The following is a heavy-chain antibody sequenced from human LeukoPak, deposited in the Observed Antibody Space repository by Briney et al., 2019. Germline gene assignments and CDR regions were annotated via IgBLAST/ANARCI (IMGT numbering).Heavy chain of an antibody. CDR3: ARLGDDSRYYGMDV. Sequence: ASVDVSCKPSGYTFPRYGFSWVRQAPAPGLEWMAWISAYNGNTNYNQKLQGRVTMTTDTSKSTVYLELRSVRADDTAVYYCARLGDDSRYYGMDVWGQGTTVTVSS. V-gene: IGHV1-18*01. J-gene: IGHJ6*02. D-gene: IGHD4-11*01. CDR1: GYTFPRYG. CDR2: ISAYNGNT.